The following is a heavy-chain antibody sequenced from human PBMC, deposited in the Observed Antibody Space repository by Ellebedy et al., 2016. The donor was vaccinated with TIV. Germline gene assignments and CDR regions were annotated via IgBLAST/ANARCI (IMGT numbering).Heavy chain of an antibody. J-gene: IGHJ4*02. CDR2: ISSTGSRT. V-gene: IGHV3-23*01. D-gene: IGHD3-22*01. CDR3: AKGRGGGSDTSAPRYYFDY. CDR1: GFTFSSYA. Sequence: GESLKISCAASGFTFSSYAMSWVRQAPGKGLEWVSTISSTGSRTYYADSVEGRFIISRDNSEKTLYLQMNSLRAEETAVYYCAKGRGGGSDTSAPRYYFDYWGLGTLVTVSS.